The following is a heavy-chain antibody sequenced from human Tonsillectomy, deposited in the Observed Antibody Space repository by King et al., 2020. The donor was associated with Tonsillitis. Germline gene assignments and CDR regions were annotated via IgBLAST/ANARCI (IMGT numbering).Heavy chain of an antibody. CDR3: AKSIVLRDLDY. D-gene: IGHD2/OR15-2a*01. CDR2: VRNDGSNK. CDR1: GFTFSHFG. Sequence: VQLVESGGGVVHPGGSLRLSCAASGFTFSHFGMHWVRQAPGKGLEWVAFVRNDGSNKYYPDSVKGRFTISRDNSKNTLYLQMSSLRAEDTAVYYCAKSIVLRDLDYWGQGTLVTVSS. V-gene: IGHV3-30*02. J-gene: IGHJ4*02.